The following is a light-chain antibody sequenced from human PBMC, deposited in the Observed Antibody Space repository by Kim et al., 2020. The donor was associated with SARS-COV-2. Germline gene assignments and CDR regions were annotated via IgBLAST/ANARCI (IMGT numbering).Light chain of an antibody. CDR1: QSVSSN. V-gene: IGKV3-15*01. CDR2: GAS. CDR3: QQYNNWPLYT. J-gene: IGKJ2*01. Sequence: EIVMTQSPATLSVSPGERATLSCRASQSVSSNLAWYQQKPGQAPRLLIYGASTRATGIPARFSGSGYGTEFTLTISSLQSEDFAVYYCQQYNNWPLYTFGQGTKLEI.